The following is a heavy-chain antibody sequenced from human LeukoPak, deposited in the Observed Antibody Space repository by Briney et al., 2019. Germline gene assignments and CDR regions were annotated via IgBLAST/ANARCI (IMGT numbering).Heavy chain of an antibody. D-gene: IGHD3-16*01. CDR1: GFTFSSYW. CDR3: ATITYFDYIWGRFVS. CDR2: LSGSGEYT. J-gene: IGHJ4*02. Sequence: GGSLRLSCAASGFTFSSYWMSWVRQAPGKGLEWVSALSGSGEYTYSADSVKGRFTISRDNSKNMLYLQMNSLRAEDTAVYYCATITYFDYIWGRFVSWGQGTLVTVSS. V-gene: IGHV3-23*01.